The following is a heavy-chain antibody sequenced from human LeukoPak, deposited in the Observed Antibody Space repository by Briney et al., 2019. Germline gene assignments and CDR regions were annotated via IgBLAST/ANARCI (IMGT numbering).Heavy chain of an antibody. V-gene: IGHV1-2*02. D-gene: IGHD6-19*01. Sequence: GASVKVSCKASGYTFTGYHIHWVRQAPGQGLEWMGWINSNTGGTNYAQKFQSRVTLTRDTSITTAYMEMISLRSDDTAVYYCARDRPGYSSWFDPWGQGTLVTVSS. CDR1: GYTFTGYH. CDR2: INSNTGGT. J-gene: IGHJ5*02. CDR3: ARDRPGYSSWFDP.